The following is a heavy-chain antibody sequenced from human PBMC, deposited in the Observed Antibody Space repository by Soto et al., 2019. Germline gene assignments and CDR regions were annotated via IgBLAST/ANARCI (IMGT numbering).Heavy chain of an antibody. D-gene: IGHD6-19*01. CDR2: IDDSGKV. CDR3: AIPPPIEVAGPDY. J-gene: IGHJ4*02. V-gene: IGHV4-39*02. Sequence: LSLTCTVSGGSISGSPYHWGWIRQPPGKGLEWIGSIDDSGKVYYNPSLTGRATLLVDTSKNRFSLNLNSVAAADTAVYYCAIPPPIEVAGPDYWGQGTLVTVSS. CDR1: GGSISGSPYH.